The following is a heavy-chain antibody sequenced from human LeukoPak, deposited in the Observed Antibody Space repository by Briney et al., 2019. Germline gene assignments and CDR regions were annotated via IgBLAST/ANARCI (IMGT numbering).Heavy chain of an antibody. CDR1: GFSVSSNY. J-gene: IGHJ4*02. D-gene: IGHD6-19*01. CDR3: AKGTSTYSSGSFDY. CDR2: IYSGGST. Sequence: GGSLRLSCAASGFSVSSNYMSWVRQAPGKGLEWVSVIYSGGSTYYADSVKGRFSISRDNSKNTLYLQMNSLRDEDTAVYYCAKGTSTYSSGSFDYWGRGTLVTVSS. V-gene: IGHV3-66*01.